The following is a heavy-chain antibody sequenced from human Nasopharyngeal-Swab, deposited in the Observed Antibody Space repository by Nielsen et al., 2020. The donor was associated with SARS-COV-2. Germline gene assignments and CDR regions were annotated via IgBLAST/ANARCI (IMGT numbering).Heavy chain of an antibody. CDR2: LSWNSGSI. CDR3: AKLPYYYDSSGTDY. V-gene: IGHV3-9*01. J-gene: IGHJ4*02. CDR1: GFTFHDYA. D-gene: IGHD3-22*01. Sequence: SLKISCAASGFTFHDYAMHWVRQAPGKGLEWVSGLSWNSGSIGYADSVKGRFTISRDNAKNSLYLQINSLRAEDTALYYCAKLPYYYDSSGTDYWGQGTLVTVSS.